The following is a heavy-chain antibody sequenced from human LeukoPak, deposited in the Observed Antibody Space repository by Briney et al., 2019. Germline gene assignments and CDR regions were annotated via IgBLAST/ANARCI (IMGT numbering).Heavy chain of an antibody. Sequence: ASVKVSCKASGYTFTSYGISWVRQAPGQGLEWMGWISAYNGNTNYAQKLRGRVTMTTDTSTSTAYMELRSLRSDDTAVYYCARVSFQAAAAPTDYWGQGTLVTVSS. J-gene: IGHJ4*02. V-gene: IGHV1-18*01. CDR1: GYTFTSYG. CDR2: ISAYNGNT. CDR3: ARVSFQAAAAPTDY. D-gene: IGHD6-13*01.